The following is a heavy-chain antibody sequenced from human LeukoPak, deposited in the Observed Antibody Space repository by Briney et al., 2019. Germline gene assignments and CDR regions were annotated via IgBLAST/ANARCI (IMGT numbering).Heavy chain of an antibody. CDR3: ARGPRAATHNWFDP. J-gene: IGHJ5*02. Sequence: GASVKVSCKASGYTFTSYGISWVRQAPGQGLEWMGWISAYNGNTNYAQKLQGRVTMTTDTSTSTAYMELSSLRSEDAAVYYCARGPRAATHNWFDPWGQGTLVTVSS. CDR2: ISAYNGNT. D-gene: IGHD2-15*01. V-gene: IGHV1-18*01. CDR1: GYTFTSYG.